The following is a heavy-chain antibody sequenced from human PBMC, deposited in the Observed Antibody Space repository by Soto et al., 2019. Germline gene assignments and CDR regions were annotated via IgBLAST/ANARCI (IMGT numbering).Heavy chain of an antibody. CDR1: GFTFDDYA. D-gene: IGHD6-6*01. J-gene: IGHJ4*02. CDR3: AKDIAARPPYYFDY. CDR2: VSWNSGTI. V-gene: IGHV3-9*01. Sequence: GGSLRLSCAASGFTFDDYAMHWVRQAPGKGLEWVSGVSWNSGTIGYADSVKGRFTISRDNAKNSLYLQMNSLRPEDTALYFCAKDIAARPPYYFDYWGQGILVTAPQ.